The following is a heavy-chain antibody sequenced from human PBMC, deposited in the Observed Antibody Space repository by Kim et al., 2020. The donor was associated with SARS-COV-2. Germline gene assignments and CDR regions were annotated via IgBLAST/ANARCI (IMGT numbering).Heavy chain of an antibody. CDR2: INHSGST. D-gene: IGHD2-2*01. Sequence: SETLSLTCAVYGGSFSGYYWSWIRQPPGKGLEWIGEINHSGSTNYNPSLKSRVTISVDTSKNQFSLKLSSMTAADTAVYYCARRGNIVVVPAVQRAWFDPWGQGTLVTVSS. J-gene: IGHJ5*02. CDR3: ARRGNIVVVPAVQRAWFDP. CDR1: GGSFSGYY. V-gene: IGHV4-34*01.